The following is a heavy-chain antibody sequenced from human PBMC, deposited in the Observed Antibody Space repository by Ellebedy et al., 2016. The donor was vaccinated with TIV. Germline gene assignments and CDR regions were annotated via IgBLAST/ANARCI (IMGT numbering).Heavy chain of an antibody. CDR1: GGNFNTYG. D-gene: IGHD5-18*01. Sequence: ASVKVSCKTSGGNFNTYGLTWVRQAPGQGLDWMGRIIPMVGITEYAQKFQGRVTITADKSTSTAYLELSSLRSEDTAVYYCATDSRYSYGYRFDFWGQGTLVIVSS. CDR3: ATDSRYSYGYRFDF. J-gene: IGHJ4*02. CDR2: IIPMVGIT. V-gene: IGHV1-69*10.